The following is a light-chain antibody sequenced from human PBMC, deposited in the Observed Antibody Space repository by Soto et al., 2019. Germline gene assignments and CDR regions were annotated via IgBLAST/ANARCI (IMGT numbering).Light chain of an antibody. Sequence: QSVLTQPASVSGSPGQSITISCAGTSSDVGRYNLVSWFQQHPGKAPKLMIYEGSKRPSGVSNRFSGSKSGNMASLTISGLQAEDEADYYCCSYAASTTWVFGGGTKLTVL. CDR3: CSYAASTTWV. V-gene: IGLV2-23*01. CDR1: SSDVGRYNL. CDR2: EGS. J-gene: IGLJ3*02.